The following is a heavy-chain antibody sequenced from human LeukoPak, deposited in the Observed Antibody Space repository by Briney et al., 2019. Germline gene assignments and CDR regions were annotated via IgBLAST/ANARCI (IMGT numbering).Heavy chain of an antibody. CDR2: IYYSGST. CDR1: GGSISRADYY. V-gene: IGHV4-30-4*08. Sequence: PSETLSLTCTVSGGSISRADYYWSWIRQPPGKGLEWIGYIYYSGSTYYNPSLKSRATISVDTSKNQFSLKLSSVTAADTAVYYCARDSDFWSGYYYFDYWGQETLVTVSS. J-gene: IGHJ4*02. CDR3: ARDSDFWSGYYYFDY. D-gene: IGHD3-3*01.